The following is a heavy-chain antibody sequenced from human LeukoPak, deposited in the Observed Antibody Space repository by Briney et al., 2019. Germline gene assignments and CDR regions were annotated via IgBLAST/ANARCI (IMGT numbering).Heavy chain of an antibody. J-gene: IGHJ6*04. V-gene: IGHV1-69*13. D-gene: IGHD2-2*01. CDR1: GGTFSSYA. CDR3: ARGALDCSSTSCPYYYYYGMDV. Sequence: GASVKVSCKASGGTFSSYAISWVRQAPGQGLEWMGGITPIFGTANYAQKFQGRVTITADESTSTAYMELSSLRSEDTAVYYCARGALDCSSTSCPYYYYYGMDVWGKGTTVTVSS. CDR2: ITPIFGTA.